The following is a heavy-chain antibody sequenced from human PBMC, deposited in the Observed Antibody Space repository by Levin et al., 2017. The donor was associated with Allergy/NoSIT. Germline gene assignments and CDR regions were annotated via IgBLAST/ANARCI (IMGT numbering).Heavy chain of an antibody. V-gene: IGHV3-9*01. CDR3: AKFTVAYYYDTSGYFDY. CDR1: GFTFDDYA. Sequence: GGSLRLSCAASGFTFDDYAMHWVRQAPGKGLEWVSGISWNSATIGYAVSVKGRFTISRDNSKNSLNLQMNSLRAEDTAFYYCAKFTVAYYYDTSGYFDYWGQGTLVTVSS. CDR2: ISWNSATI. D-gene: IGHD3-22*01. J-gene: IGHJ4*02.